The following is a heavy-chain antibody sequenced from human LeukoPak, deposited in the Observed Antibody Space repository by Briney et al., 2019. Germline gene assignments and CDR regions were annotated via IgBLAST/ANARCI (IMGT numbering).Heavy chain of an antibody. CDR2: ISGNGGST. V-gene: IGHV3-23*01. CDR3: ARGCGSGYYFDY. Sequence: GGSLRLSCAASGFTFSSYAMSWVRQAPGKGLEWVSAISGNGGSTYYADSVKGRFTISRDNSKNTLYLQMNSLRAEDTAVYYCARGCGSGYYFDYWGQGTLVTVSS. D-gene: IGHD3-10*01. J-gene: IGHJ4*02. CDR1: GFTFSSYA.